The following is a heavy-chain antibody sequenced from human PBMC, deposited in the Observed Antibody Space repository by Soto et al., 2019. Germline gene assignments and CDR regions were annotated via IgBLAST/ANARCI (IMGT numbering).Heavy chain of an antibody. CDR3: ARHNIAVNEEFFES. V-gene: IGHV4-61*01. CDR2: VFHIGNT. D-gene: IGHD2-15*01. CDR1: VGSVNSDNFY. Sequence: SETLSLTCTFSVGSVNSDNFYCSWIRQPPWKGLEWIGYVFHIGNTNYSPSLKSRVTMSIDTSRNQFSLRLSSVTAADTAVYFCARHNIAVNEEFFESWGRGNMVSVSS. J-gene: IGHJ5*01.